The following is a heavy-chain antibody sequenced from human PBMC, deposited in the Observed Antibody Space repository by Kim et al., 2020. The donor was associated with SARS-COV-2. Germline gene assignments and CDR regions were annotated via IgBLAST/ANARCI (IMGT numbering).Heavy chain of an antibody. J-gene: IGHJ4*01. CDR2: INHSGST. D-gene: IGHD3-16*02. Sequence: SETLSLTCAVYGGSFSGYYWSWIRQPPGKGLEWIGEINHSGSTNYNPSLKSRVTISVDTSKNQFSLKLSSVTAADTAVYYCARVDDYIWGSYPGGFDYWG. V-gene: IGHV4-34*01. CDR3: ARVDDYIWGSYPGGFDY. CDR1: GGSFSGYY.